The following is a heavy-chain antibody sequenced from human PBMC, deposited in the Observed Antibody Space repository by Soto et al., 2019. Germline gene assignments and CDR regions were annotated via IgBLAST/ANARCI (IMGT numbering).Heavy chain of an antibody. CDR1: GFSLSTSGVG. CDR2: IYWDDDK. CDR3: AHANMVRGVVGVDY. Sequence: GPTLVNPAQTLTLTCTFSGFSLSTSGVGVGWIRQPPGKALEWLSLIYWDDDKRYSPSLKSRLTITKDTSKNQVVLRMTNMDPVGTATYYCAHANMVRGVVGVDYWGQGTLVTVS. V-gene: IGHV2-5*02. J-gene: IGHJ4*02. D-gene: IGHD3-10*01.